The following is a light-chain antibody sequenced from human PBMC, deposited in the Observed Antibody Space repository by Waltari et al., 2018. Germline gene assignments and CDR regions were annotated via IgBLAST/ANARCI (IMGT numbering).Light chain of an antibody. CDR3: ATWDNTLSGWV. Sequence: QSVLTQPPSVSEAPRPRVAISCSGSRSNIGNNAVNWYLQVPGKAPKLLIYYDDLLPSGVSDRFSGSRSGTSASLAISGLQSEDEGDYYYATWDNTLSGWVFGGGTRLTVL. V-gene: IGLV1-36*01. CDR2: YDD. J-gene: IGLJ3*02. CDR1: RSNIGNNA.